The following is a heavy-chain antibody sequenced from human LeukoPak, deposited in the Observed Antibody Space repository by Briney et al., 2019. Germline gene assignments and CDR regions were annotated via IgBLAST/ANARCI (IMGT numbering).Heavy chain of an antibody. CDR3: TTAKSRAQKYL. D-gene: IGHD2-2*02. Sequence: GGSLRLSCAASGFTFSSYSMNWVRQAPGKGLEWVSYISSSSSTIYYADSVKGRFTISRDNAKNSLYLQMNSLKTEDTAVYYCTTAKSRAQKYLWGQGTLVTVSS. CDR2: ISSSSSTI. J-gene: IGHJ4*02. CDR1: GFTFSSYS. V-gene: IGHV3-48*01.